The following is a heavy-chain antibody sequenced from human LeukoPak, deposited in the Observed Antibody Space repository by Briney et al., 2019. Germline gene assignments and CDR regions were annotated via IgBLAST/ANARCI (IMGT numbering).Heavy chain of an antibody. CDR3: TASITMIVVALNWFDP. J-gene: IGHJ5*02. Sequence: GGPLRLSCAASGFTFSNAWMSWVRQAPGKGLEWVGRIKSKTDGGTTDYAAPVKGRFTISRDDSKNTLYLQMNSLKTEDTAVYYCTASITMIVVALNWFDPWGQGTLVTVSS. CDR1: GFTFSNAW. CDR2: IKSKTDGGTT. V-gene: IGHV3-15*01. D-gene: IGHD3-22*01.